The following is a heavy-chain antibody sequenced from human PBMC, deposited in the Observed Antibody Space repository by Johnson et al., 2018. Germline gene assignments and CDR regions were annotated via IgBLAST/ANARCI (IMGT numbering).Heavy chain of an antibody. Sequence: QVQLVESGGGVVQPGRSLRLSCAASGFTFDNFGMHWVRQAPGNGLEWLAVISYDGKNIYYADSVKGRFTISRDNSKNTLYLQKHSLTAEDTAVYYCAKQPNNYYYYHMDVWGKGTTVTVSS. V-gene: IGHV3-30*18. CDR1: GFTFDNFG. D-gene: IGHD1/OR15-1a*01. J-gene: IGHJ6*03. CDR3: AKQPNNYYYYHMDV. CDR2: ISYDGKNI.